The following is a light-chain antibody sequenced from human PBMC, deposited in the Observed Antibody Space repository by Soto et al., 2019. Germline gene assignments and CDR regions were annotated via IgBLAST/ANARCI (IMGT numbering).Light chain of an antibody. V-gene: IGKV1-5*03. Sequence: DNQMTQCPSTLSASVGDRVTITCLASQSISIWLAWYQQKPGKAPKILIYKASSLESGVPSRFSGSGSGTEFTLTISSLQPDDFATYYCQQYSTNTPRTFGQGTKVDIK. CDR3: QQYSTNTPRT. J-gene: IGKJ1*01. CDR1: QSISIW. CDR2: KAS.